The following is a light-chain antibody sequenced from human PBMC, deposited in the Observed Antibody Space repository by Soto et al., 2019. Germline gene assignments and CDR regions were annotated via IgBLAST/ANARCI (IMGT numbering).Light chain of an antibody. CDR2: EVS. V-gene: IGLV2-14*01. CDR3: SSFRSGPTL. CDR1: SSDIGGYNF. J-gene: IGLJ1*01. Sequence: QSALTQPASVSGSPGQSITISCTGTSSDIGGYNFVSWYHQHPGKAPKLMIYEVSNRPSGVSDRFSGSKSGNTASLTISGLQDEDEADYYCSSFRSGPTLFGTGTKLTVL.